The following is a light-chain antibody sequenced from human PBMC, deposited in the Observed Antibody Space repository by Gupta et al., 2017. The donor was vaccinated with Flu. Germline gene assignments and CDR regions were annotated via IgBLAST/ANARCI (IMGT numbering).Light chain of an antibody. V-gene: IGLV4-69*01. CDR1: SGHSDYA. Sequence: QLVLTQSPSSSASLRAPVKLTCTLSSGHSDYAIAWHQQQLGKRPRYLMKLHREGSHTKGDGIPERFEGASFGAERNTYISNLQSEYYSAESCKTWGGGSGIVGGGPKLTVL. CDR3: KTWGGGSGI. CDR2: LHREGSH. J-gene: IGLJ2*01.